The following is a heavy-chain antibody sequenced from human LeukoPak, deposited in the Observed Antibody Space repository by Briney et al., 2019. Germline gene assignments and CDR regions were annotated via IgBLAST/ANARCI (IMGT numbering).Heavy chain of an antibody. D-gene: IGHD3-22*01. Sequence: PGGSLRLSCAASGFTFSSYSMNWVRQAPGKGLEWVSSISSSSGYIYYADSVKGRFTISRNNAKNSLYLQMNSLRAEDTAVYYCARGWYYYDTSGYYNFDYWGQGTLITVSS. CDR2: ISSSSGYI. CDR1: GFTFSSYS. V-gene: IGHV3-21*01. CDR3: ARGWYYYDTSGYYNFDY. J-gene: IGHJ4*02.